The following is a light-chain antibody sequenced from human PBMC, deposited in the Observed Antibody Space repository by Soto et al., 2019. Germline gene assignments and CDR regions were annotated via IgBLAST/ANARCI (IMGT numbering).Light chain of an antibody. J-gene: IGKJ2*01. CDR3: LQINSFPYP. CDR2: AAS. CDR1: QGITTY. V-gene: IGKV1-9*01. Sequence: IQLTQSPSSLPASVGDRVTIACRASQGITTYLAWYQQKPGKAPKLLIYAASALQSGVPSRFSGSGSGTDFTLTISSLQPEDFATYYCLQINSFPYPFGQGTKLEIK.